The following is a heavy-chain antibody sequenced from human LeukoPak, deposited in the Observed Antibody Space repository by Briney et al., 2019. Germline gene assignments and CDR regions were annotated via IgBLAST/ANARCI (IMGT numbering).Heavy chain of an antibody. J-gene: IGHJ4*02. CDR3: ATVTTVREVDH. CDR1: GGSISSSSYY. CDR2: IYYSGST. V-gene: IGHV4-39*01. D-gene: IGHD4-17*01. Sequence: SETLSLTCTVSGGSISSSSYYWGWIRQPPGKGLEWIGSIYYSGSTYYNPSLKSRVTISVDTSKNQFSLKLSSVTAADTAVYYCATVTTVREVDHWGQGTLVTVSS.